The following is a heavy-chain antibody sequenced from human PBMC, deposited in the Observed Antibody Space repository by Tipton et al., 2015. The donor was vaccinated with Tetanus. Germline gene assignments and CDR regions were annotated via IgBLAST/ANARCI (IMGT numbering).Heavy chain of an antibody. Sequence: QLVQSGAEVKKPGASVKVSCKASGYTFTHYGVNWVRQAPGQGLEWMGWISPFNENVNYAEKFRGRLTMTMDRSTGTVSMDLRSLKSDDTAIYYCARGRGLGPHEYFEHWGQGTLVTVSS. CDR1: GYTFTHYG. D-gene: IGHD3/OR15-3a*01. CDR2: ISPFNENV. J-gene: IGHJ1*01. CDR3: ARGRGLGPHEYFEH. V-gene: IGHV1-18*01.